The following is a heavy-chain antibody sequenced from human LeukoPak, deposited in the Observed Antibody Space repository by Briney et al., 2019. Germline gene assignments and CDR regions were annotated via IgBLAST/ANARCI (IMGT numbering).Heavy chain of an antibody. CDR3: ARRGREGGRVVVPAGPVGHFDY. J-gene: IGHJ4*02. CDR1: GYSFTSYW. V-gene: IGHV5-51*01. D-gene: IGHD2-2*01. CDR2: IYPGDSDT. Sequence: GESLKISCKGSGYSFTSYWIGWVRQMPGKGLEWMGIIYPGDSDTRYSPSFQGQVTISADKSISTAYLQWSSLKASDTAMYYCARRGREGGRVVVPAGPVGHFDYWGQGTLVTVSS.